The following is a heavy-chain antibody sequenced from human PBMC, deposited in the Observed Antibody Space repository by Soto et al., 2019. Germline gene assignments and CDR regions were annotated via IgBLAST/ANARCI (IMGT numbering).Heavy chain of an antibody. CDR3: ASCERGNQLDFDY. V-gene: IGHV1-69*01. J-gene: IGHJ4*02. D-gene: IGHD1-1*01. CDR2: IIPIFGTA. Sequence: QVQLVQSGAEVKKPGSSVRVSCKASGGTFSSYAISWVRQAPGQGLEWMGGIIPIFGTANYAQKFQGRVTITADESTSTAYMELSSLRSEDTPVYYCASCERGNQLDFDYWGQGTLVTVSS. CDR1: GGTFSSYA.